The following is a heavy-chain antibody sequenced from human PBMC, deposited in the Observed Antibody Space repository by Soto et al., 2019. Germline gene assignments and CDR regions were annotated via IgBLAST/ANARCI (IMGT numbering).Heavy chain of an antibody. V-gene: IGHV3-23*01. CDR2: ISGSGGST. CDR1: RSFSSSYS. Sequence: GCRCLACAASRSFSSSYSMSWVRQAEGEGLEWVAAISGSGGSTYYADSVKGRFTISRDNSKNTLYLQLSSLRAEDTAVYYCARGDRSGSSYRGAFDNWGQGTLVTVSS. D-gene: IGHD3-22*01. CDR3: ARGDRSGSSYRGAFDN. J-gene: IGHJ3*02.